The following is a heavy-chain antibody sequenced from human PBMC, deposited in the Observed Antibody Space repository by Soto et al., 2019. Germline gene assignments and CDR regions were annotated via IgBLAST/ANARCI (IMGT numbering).Heavy chain of an antibody. Sequence: QVQLVESGGGVVQPGRSLRLSCAASGFTFSSYGMHWVRQAPGKGLEWVAVISYDGSNKYYEDSVKGRFTISRDNSKNTLYLQMNSLRAEDTAVYYCAKEAGHTYYDFWSGYYPNWFDPWGQGTLVTVSS. D-gene: IGHD3-3*01. CDR3: AKEAGHTYYDFWSGYYPNWFDP. CDR1: GFTFSSYG. V-gene: IGHV3-30*18. CDR2: ISYDGSNK. J-gene: IGHJ5*02.